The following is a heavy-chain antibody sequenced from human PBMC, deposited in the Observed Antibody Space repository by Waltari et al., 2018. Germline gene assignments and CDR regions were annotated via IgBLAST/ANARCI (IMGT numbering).Heavy chain of an antibody. D-gene: IGHD6-19*01. Sequence: QVQLVQSGAEVKKPGASVKVSCKASGYTFTGYYMHWVRQAPGKGLEWMGRINPNRGGTNYAQKCQGRVTMTRDTSIGTAYMELSRLRSDDTAVYYCARVRSSGWYYFDYWGQGTLVTVSS. J-gene: IGHJ4*02. V-gene: IGHV1-2*06. CDR3: ARVRSSGWYYFDY. CDR1: GYTFTGYY. CDR2: INPNRGGT.